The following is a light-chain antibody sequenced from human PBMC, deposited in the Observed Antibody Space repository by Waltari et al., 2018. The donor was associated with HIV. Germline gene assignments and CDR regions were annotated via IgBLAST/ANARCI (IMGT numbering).Light chain of an antibody. J-gene: IGLJ3*02. V-gene: IGLV3-25*03. CDR1: ALPKQY. Sequence: SSELTQPPSVSVSPGQTARITCSGDALPKQYAYWYHQKSGQAPVLVIYKDSERPSGIPERFSGSSSGTTVTLTISGVQPEDEADYYCQSADRSGSWVFGGGTKLTVL. CDR3: QSADRSGSWV. CDR2: KDS.